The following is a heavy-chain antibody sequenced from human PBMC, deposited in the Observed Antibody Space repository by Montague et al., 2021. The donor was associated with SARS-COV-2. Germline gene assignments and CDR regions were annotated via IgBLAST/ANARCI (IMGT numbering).Heavy chain of an antibody. V-gene: IGHV4-59*08. Sequence: SETLSLTCTVSGGSISRSYWSWVRQPPGKGLEWIGYIYYTGSTDYNPSLKSRVTISVYTSKNQLSLKLIFVTAADTAMYFCTRHMSDCSKGICHTYYYSGLDVWGQGTTVTVSS. J-gene: IGHJ6*02. CDR3: TRHMSDCSKGICHTYYYSGLDV. D-gene: IGHD2-8*01. CDR1: GGSISRSY. CDR2: IYYTGST.